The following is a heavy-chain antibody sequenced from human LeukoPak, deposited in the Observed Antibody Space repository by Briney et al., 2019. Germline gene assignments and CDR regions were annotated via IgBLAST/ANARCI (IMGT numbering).Heavy chain of an antibody. J-gene: IGHJ4*02. V-gene: IGHV3-23*01. D-gene: IGHD2-21*02. CDR1: GFTFSSSA. CDR2: ISGSGGST. CDR3: AKVDVAYCGGDCYLNYFDY. Sequence: GGSLRLSCAASGFTFSSSAMSWVRQAPGKGLEWVSAISGSGGSTYYADSVKGRFTISRDNSKNTLYLQMNSLRAEDTAVYYCAKVDVAYCGGDCYLNYFDYWGQGALVTVSS.